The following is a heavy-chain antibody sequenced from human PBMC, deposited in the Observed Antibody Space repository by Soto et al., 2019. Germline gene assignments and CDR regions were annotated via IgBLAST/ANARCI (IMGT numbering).Heavy chain of an antibody. V-gene: IGHV4-31*03. Sequence: QVQLQESGPGLVKPSQTLSLTCTVSGGSISSGGYYWSWIRQHPGKGLEWIGYIYYSGRTYYNPSLKSRVTIPVDTSKNQFSLKLSSVTAADTAVYYCAREDCSGGSCYFHAFDIWGQGTMVTVSS. CDR2: IYYSGRT. CDR1: GGSISSGGYY. CDR3: AREDCSGGSCYFHAFDI. J-gene: IGHJ3*02. D-gene: IGHD2-15*01.